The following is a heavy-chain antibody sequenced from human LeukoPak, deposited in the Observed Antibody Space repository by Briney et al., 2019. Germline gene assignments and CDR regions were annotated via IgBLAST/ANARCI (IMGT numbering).Heavy chain of an antibody. Sequence: ASVKVSCKASGYTFTGYYMHWVRQAPGQGLEWMGWINPNSGGTNYAQKFQGRVTMTRDTSISTAYMELSRLRSDDTAVYYCARELVYYYDSSGSKFDPWGQGTLVTVSP. CDR2: INPNSGGT. J-gene: IGHJ5*02. CDR3: ARELVYYYDSSGSKFDP. CDR1: GYTFTGYY. V-gene: IGHV1-2*02. D-gene: IGHD3-22*01.